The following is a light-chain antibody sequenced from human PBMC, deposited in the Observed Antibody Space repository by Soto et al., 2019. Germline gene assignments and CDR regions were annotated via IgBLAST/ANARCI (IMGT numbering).Light chain of an antibody. J-gene: IGKJ1*01. CDR1: RSIFYSSNNKNY. CDR3: QQYALSPWT. CDR2: GSS. V-gene: IGKV4-1*01. Sequence: IVMNQSPDSLDVSLGGRATITRKSSRSIFYSSNNKNYLAWHQQKPGQAPRLLIYGSSVRATGVPDRFSGSGSGTDFTLTIGGLEPEDFAVYYCQQYALSPWTFGQGTKVDI.